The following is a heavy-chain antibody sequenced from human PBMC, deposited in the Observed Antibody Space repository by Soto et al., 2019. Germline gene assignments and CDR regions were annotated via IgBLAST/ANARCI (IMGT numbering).Heavy chain of an antibody. CDR1: GYTFTPHH. CDR2: INPSGGST. D-gene: IGHD5-18*01. Sequence: ASVKVSCKASGYTFTPHHMHWVRQAPGQGLEWMGIINPSGGSTSYAQKFQGRVTMTRDTSTSTVYMELSSLRSEDTAVYYCARDPAYTGYSYGFFDYWGQGTLVTVSS. V-gene: IGHV1-46*01. CDR3: ARDPAYTGYSYGFFDY. J-gene: IGHJ4*02.